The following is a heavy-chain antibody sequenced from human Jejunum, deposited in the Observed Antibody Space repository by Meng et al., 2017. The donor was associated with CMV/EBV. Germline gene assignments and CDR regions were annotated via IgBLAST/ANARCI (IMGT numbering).Heavy chain of an antibody. CDR2: ISYDGIDE. CDR3: ARVFQPIYCGDNCHSDY. J-gene: IGHJ4*02. Sequence: FTFSNYALHWVRQAPGKGLEWVALISYDGIDEFYADSVKGRFTISRDNSKNTLYLQMNSLRAEDTAIYYCARVFQPIYCGDNCHSDYWGQGTLVTVSS. CDR1: FTFSNYA. V-gene: IGHV3-30*14. D-gene: IGHD2-21*01.